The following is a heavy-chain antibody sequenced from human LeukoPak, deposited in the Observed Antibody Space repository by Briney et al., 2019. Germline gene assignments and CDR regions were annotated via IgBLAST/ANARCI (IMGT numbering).Heavy chain of an antibody. CDR3: AREDLLAVAFYYFNY. Sequence: SQTLSLTCAISGDSVSSNRAAWNWIRQSPSRGLEWLGRTYYRSKWYYDYAVSVKSRISIDADTSKNQFSLHLSSVTPEDTAVYYCAREDLLAVAFYYFNYWGQGTLVTVSS. CDR1: GDSVSSNRAA. CDR2: TYYRSKWYY. V-gene: IGHV6-1*01. J-gene: IGHJ4*02. D-gene: IGHD6-19*01.